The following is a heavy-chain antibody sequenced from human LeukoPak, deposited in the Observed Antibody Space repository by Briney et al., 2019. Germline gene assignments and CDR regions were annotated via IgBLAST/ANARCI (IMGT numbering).Heavy chain of an antibody. CDR1: GFTFSDYY. CDR2: ISGGGGNT. J-gene: IGHJ1*01. V-gene: IGHV3-23*01. Sequence: GGSLRLSCAASGFTFSDYYMSWIRQAPGKGLEWVSGISGGGGNTYYADSVKGRFTISRDNSKNTLYLQMNGLRAEDTAVYYCAKAAERWCFQHWGQGTLVTVSS. D-gene: IGHD2-21*01. CDR3: AKAAERWCFQH.